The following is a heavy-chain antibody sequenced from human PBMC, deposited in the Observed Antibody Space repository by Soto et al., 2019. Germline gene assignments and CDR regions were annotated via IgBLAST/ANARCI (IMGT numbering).Heavy chain of an antibody. Sequence: SETLSLTCTVSGGSISSSSYYWGWIRQPPGKGLEWIGSIYYSGSTYYNPSLKSRVTISVDTSKNQFSLKLSSVTAADTAVYYCARHQGGRFLEWFVDYWGQGTLVTVSS. CDR1: GGSISSSSYY. V-gene: IGHV4-39*01. CDR2: IYYSGST. J-gene: IGHJ4*02. CDR3: ARHQGGRFLEWFVDY. D-gene: IGHD3-3*01.